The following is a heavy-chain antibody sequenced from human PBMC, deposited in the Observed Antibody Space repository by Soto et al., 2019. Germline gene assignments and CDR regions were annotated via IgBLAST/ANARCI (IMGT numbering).Heavy chain of an antibody. Sequence: SGPTLVNPTQTLTLTCTSSGFSVSTSGTCVSWIRQPPGKALQWLARIDWDDDKYYSTSLRTRLTISKDTPKNQVVLKMTNMDPVDTATYYCARSTYRYCSGGFDIWGQGTMVTVS. V-gene: IGHV2-70*11. D-gene: IGHD2-15*01. CDR3: ARSTYRYCSGGFDI. CDR1: GFSVSTSGTC. CDR2: IDWDDDK. J-gene: IGHJ3*02.